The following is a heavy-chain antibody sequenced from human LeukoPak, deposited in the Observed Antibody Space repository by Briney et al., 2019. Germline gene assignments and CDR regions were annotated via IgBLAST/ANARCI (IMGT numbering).Heavy chain of an antibody. CDR1: GFTFSSYW. D-gene: IGHD2-2*01. V-gene: IGHV3-7*01. CDR3: ARGICSSTSWRNFDY. Sequence: GGSLRLSCAASGFTFSSYWMSWVRQAPGKGLEWVANIKQDGSEKYYVDSVKGRFTISRDNAKNSLYLQMNSLRAEDTAVYYCARGICSSTSWRNFDYWGQGTLVTVSS. CDR2: IKQDGSEK. J-gene: IGHJ4*02.